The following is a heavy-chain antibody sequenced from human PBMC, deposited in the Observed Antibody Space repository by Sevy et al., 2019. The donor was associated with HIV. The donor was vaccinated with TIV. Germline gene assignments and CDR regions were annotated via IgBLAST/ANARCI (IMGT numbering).Heavy chain of an antibody. CDR1: GFTFDDYA. D-gene: IGHD1-26*01. CDR2: ITWSRNSI. Sequence: GGSLRLSCAASGFTFDDYAMYWVRQAPGKGLEWVSGITWSRNSIDYAASVKGRFTISRDNAKNSLYLQMNSVRAEDTAFYYCVKGTMVGARDLYDPLDIWGQGTMVTVSS. CDR3: VKGTMVGARDLYDPLDI. J-gene: IGHJ3*02. V-gene: IGHV3-9*01.